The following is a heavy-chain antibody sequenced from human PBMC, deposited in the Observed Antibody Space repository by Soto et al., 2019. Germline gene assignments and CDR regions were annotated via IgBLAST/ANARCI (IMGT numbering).Heavy chain of an antibody. CDR1: GGSISSSSYY. CDR3: AGQTRGPIPHFGWLSPVAS. Sequence: SETLSLTCPFSGGSISSSSYYWGWIRQPPGKGLEWIGTIYRSGETFYNPPLHSRVTMSVDTSRNQFSLHLTSVTAADTAVYFCAGQTRGPIPHFGWLSPVASWGQGTLVTVSS. V-gene: IGHV4-39*01. J-gene: IGHJ5*02. D-gene: IGHD3-9*01. CDR2: IYRSGET.